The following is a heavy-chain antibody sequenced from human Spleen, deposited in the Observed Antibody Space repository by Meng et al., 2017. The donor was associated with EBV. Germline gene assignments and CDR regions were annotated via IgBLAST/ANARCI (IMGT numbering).Heavy chain of an antibody. J-gene: IGHJ4*02. D-gene: IGHD5-12*01. Sequence: QWQLVQTGAEVKKPGASWKVSCKASGYTFTNYDINWVRQAPGQGLEWVGWMDPNTDSTGYAQKFQGRLTMTWDAAISTFYMELSSLTSADTAVYYCARGRGGFDPLDSWGQGTLVTVSS. CDR3: ARGRGGFDPLDS. CDR2: MDPNTDST. CDR1: GYTFTNYD. V-gene: IGHV1-8*01.